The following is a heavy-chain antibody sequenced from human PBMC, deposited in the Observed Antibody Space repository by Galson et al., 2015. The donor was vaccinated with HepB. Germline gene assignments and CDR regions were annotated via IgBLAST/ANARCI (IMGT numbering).Heavy chain of an antibody. V-gene: IGHV3-30-3*01. CDR2: ISYDGSNK. Sequence: SLRLSCAASGFTFSSYAMHWVRQAPGKGLEWVAVISYDGSNKYYADSVKGRFTISRDSSKNTLYLQMNSLRAEDTAVYYCARDCRETGYWYFDLWGRGTLVTVSS. J-gene: IGHJ2*01. CDR3: ARDCRETGYWYFDL. D-gene: IGHD1-26*01. CDR1: GFTFSSYA.